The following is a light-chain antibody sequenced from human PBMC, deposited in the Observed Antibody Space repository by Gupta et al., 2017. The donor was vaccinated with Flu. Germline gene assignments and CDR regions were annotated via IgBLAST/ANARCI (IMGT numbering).Light chain of an antibody. Sequence: SPSSLSASVGDRVTITCRASQGISNYLAWYQQKPGKVPKLLIYAASTLQSGVAFRFSGSGSGTDFTLTISSLQPEDVATYYCQKYNSAPTFGPGTKVDIK. V-gene: IGKV1-27*01. CDR3: QKYNSAPT. CDR1: QGISNY. J-gene: IGKJ3*01. CDR2: AAS.